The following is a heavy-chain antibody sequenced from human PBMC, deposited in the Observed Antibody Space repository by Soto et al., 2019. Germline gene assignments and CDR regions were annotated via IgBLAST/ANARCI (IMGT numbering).Heavy chain of an antibody. V-gene: IGHV3-48*02. D-gene: IGHD3-22*01. CDR2: ISTSSSTI. CDR3: ASPSYYYDSSGYYSEYFQH. CDR1: GFTFSTYS. J-gene: IGHJ1*01. Sequence: PGGSLRLSCAASGFTFSTYSMNWVRQAPGKGLEWVSYISTSSSTIYYADSVKGRFTISRDNAKNSLYLQMNSLRHEDTAVYYCASPSYYYDSSGYYSEYFQHWGQGTLVTVSS.